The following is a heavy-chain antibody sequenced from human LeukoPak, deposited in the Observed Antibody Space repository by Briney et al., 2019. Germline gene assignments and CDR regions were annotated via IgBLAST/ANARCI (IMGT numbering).Heavy chain of an antibody. J-gene: IGHJ5*02. CDR1: GFVFRNYF. CDR2: IYSGGST. Sequence: GGSLRLSCAASGFVFRNYFMSWVRQAPGKGLEWVSVIYSGGSTYYADSVKGRFTISRDNSKNTLYLQMNSLRAEDTAVYYCTVSGDWNDGGFWFDPWGQGTLVTVSS. D-gene: IGHD1-1*01. CDR3: TVSGDWNDGGFWFDP. V-gene: IGHV3-53*01.